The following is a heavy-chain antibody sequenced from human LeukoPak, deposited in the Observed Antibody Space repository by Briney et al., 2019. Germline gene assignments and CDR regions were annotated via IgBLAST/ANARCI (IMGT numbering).Heavy chain of an antibody. J-gene: IGHJ4*02. CDR3: ARDSPGYSSGWYWFDY. CDR1: GGSISSYY. CDR2: IYTSGST. V-gene: IGHV4-4*07. Sequence: PSETLSLTCTVSGGSISSYYWSWIRQPAGKGLEWIGRIYTSGSTNYNPSLKSRVTMSVDTSKNQFSLKLSSVTAADTAVYYCARDSPGYSSGWYWFDYWGQGTLVTVSS. D-gene: IGHD6-19*01.